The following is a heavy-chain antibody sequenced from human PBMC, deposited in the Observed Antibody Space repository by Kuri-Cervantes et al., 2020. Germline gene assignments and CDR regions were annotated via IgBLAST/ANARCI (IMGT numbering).Heavy chain of an antibody. CDR2: INHSGST. CDR1: GGSFSGYY. D-gene: IGHD2-2*02. J-gene: IGHJ4*02. Sequence: ESLKISCAVYGGSFSGYYWSWIRQPPGKGLEWIGEINHSGSTNYNPSLKSRVTISVDTSKNQFSLKLSSVTAADTAVYYCARGPPIRSYFDYRGQGTLVTVSS. CDR3: ARGPPIRSYFDY. V-gene: IGHV4-34*01.